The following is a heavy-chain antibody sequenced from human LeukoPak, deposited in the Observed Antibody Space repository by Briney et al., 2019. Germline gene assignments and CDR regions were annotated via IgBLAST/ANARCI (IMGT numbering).Heavy chain of an antibody. CDR3: ARGGSSGCLDY. Sequence: FCKASGYTFTSYDINWVRQAPGKGLEWVAVISYDGSNKYYADSVKGRFTISRDNSKNTLYLQMNSLRAEDTAVYYCARGGSSGCLDYWGQGTLVTVSS. CDR1: GYTFTSYD. J-gene: IGHJ4*02. V-gene: IGHV3-30-3*01. D-gene: IGHD6-19*01. CDR2: ISYDGSNK.